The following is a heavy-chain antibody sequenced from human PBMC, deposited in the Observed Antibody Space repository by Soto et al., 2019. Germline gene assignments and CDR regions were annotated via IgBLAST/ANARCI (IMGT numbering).Heavy chain of an antibody. V-gene: IGHV1-2*02. CDR1: GYTFIGHF. CDR3: ASIVGAEGAFYYYGLDV. D-gene: IGHD1-26*01. J-gene: IGHJ6*02. CDR2: LNPNSGDT. Sequence: ASVKVSCKSSGYTFIGHFIHWVRQAPGQGLEWMGWLNPNSGDTESAQKFQGRITMTRDTSINTAYMELSRLRSDDTAVYYCASIVGAEGAFYYYGLDVWGQGTTVTVSS.